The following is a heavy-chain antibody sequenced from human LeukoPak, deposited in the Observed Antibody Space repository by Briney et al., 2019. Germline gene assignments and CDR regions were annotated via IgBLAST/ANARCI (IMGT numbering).Heavy chain of an antibody. CDR2: INHSGST. D-gene: IGHD3-16*01. V-gene: IGHV4-34*08. CDR1: GLTFSRYA. CDR3: AGALGGDAFDI. Sequence: LRLSCAASGLTFSRYAMNWVRQAPGKGLEWIGEINHSGSTNYNPSLKSRVTISVDTSKNQFSLKLSSVTAADTAVYYCAGALGGDAFDIWGLGTMVTVSS. J-gene: IGHJ3*02.